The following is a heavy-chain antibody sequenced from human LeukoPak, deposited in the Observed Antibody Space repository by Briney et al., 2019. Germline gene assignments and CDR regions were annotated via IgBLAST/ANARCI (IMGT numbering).Heavy chain of an antibody. CDR1: GFTFSSYA. J-gene: IGHJ4*02. V-gene: IGHV3-23*01. CDR2: ISGSGGST. CDR3: AKGRWYSGYDFPVY. Sequence: GGSLRLSCAASGFTFSSYAMSWVRQAPGKGLEWVSAISGSGGSTYYADSVKGRFTISRDNSKNTLYLQVNSLRAEDRAVYYCAKGRWYSGYDFPVYWGQGTLVTVSS. D-gene: IGHD5-12*01.